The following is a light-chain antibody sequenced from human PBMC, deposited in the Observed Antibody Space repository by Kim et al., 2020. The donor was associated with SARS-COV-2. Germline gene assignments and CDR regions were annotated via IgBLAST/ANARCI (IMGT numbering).Light chain of an antibody. Sequence: GNTVTLSCTRSSGSIASNYVQWYQQLPGSAPTTVIYEDNQRPSGVPDRFSDSIDSSSNSASLTISGLKTEDEADYYCQSYDSSTWVFGGGTQLTVL. V-gene: IGLV6-57*03. CDR2: EDN. J-gene: IGLJ3*02. CDR3: QSYDSSTWV. CDR1: SGSIASNY.